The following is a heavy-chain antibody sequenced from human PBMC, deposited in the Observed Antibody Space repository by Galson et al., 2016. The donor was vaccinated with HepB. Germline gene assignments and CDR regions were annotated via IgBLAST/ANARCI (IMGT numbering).Heavy chain of an antibody. CDR1: GYTFTSND. J-gene: IGHJ4*02. D-gene: IGHD3-10*01. CDR2: MSPNSGNT. CDR3: VRGYKYGSGSYYSIPRVDY. V-gene: IGHV1-8*01. Sequence: SVKVSCKASGYTFTSNDINWVRQATGQGLEWMGWMSPNSGNTGYAQKFQGRVTMTRNTATSTAYMELSSLRPEDTAVYYCVRGYKYGSGSYYSIPRVDYWGQGTLVTVSS.